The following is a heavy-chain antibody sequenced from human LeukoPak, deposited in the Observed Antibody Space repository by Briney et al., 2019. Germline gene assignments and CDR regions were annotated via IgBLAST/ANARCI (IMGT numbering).Heavy chain of an antibody. J-gene: IGHJ5*02. CDR2: ISAYNGNT. Sequence: GASVKVSCKASGYTFTSYGISWVRPAPGQGLEWMGWISAYNGNTNYAQKLQGTVTMTTDTSPSTAYMDMRSLRSDDTAVYYCARVQPGYFDWFDPWGQGTLVTVSS. CDR1: GYTFTSYG. D-gene: IGHD3-9*01. CDR3: ARVQPGYFDWFDP. V-gene: IGHV1-18*01.